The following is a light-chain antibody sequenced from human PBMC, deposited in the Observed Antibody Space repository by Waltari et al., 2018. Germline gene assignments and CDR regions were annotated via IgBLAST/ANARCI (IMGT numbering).Light chain of an antibody. CDR2: SAS. J-gene: IGKJ1*01. CDR1: QDITSF. V-gene: IGKV1-NL1*01. CDR3: QHYYGFPPWT. Sequence: DIQMTQSPSSLSASVGDRVIITCRASQDITSFLAWYQQRPGKAPNRLIYSASSMESGVPSRFSGTGSGTDYSLAIDGLQSEDVATYYCQHYYGFPPWTFGQGTKVDIK.